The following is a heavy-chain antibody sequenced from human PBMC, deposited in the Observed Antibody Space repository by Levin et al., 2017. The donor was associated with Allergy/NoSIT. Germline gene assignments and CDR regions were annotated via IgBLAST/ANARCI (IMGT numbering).Heavy chain of an antibody. CDR3: ARRATMTTVTNEPFYFDY. V-gene: IGHV5-51*01. Sequence: ASVKVSCEASGYRFSIYWIAWVRQMPGRGLEWMGISYPGETGTRYSPSFQGQVTISVDKSINTAYLQWNSLKASDTAMYYCARRATMTTVTNEPFYFDYWGQGTPVTVSS. D-gene: IGHD4-17*01. CDR2: SYPGETGT. J-gene: IGHJ4*02. CDR1: GYRFSIYW.